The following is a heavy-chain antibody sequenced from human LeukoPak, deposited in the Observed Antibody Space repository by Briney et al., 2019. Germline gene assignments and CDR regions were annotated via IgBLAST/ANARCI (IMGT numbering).Heavy chain of an antibody. V-gene: IGHV3-74*01. J-gene: IGHJ6*02. CDR3: ARVRSSPPTGLDV. Sequence: GGSLRLSCAASGFTFSSYWMHWVRQPPGKGLVWVSRINSDGSTTNYADSVKGRSTISRDNTKNTLFLQMNSLRVEDTAVYYCARVRSSPPTGLDVWGQGTTVSVSS. D-gene: IGHD6-13*01. CDR2: INSDGSTT. CDR1: GFTFSSYW.